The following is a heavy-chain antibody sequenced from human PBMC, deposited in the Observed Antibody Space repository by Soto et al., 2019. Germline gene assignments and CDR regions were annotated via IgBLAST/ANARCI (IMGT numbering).Heavy chain of an antibody. Sequence: QVQLVQSGAEVKKPGASVKVSCKASGYTFTSYGISWVRQAPGQGLEWMGWISSYNGNTNYAQKLQGRVTMTTDTSTSTAYMELRSLISDDTAVYYCARDTPFARNLPGHSGDVWGQGTTVTVSS. CDR3: ARDTPFARNLPGHSGDV. CDR1: GYTFTSYG. D-gene: IGHD3-10*01. V-gene: IGHV1-18*04. J-gene: IGHJ6*02. CDR2: ISSYNGNT.